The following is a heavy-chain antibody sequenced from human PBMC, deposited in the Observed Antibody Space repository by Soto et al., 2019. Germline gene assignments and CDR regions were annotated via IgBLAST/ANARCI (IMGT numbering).Heavy chain of an antibody. CDR3: ARPEDLASAPTGWTY. D-gene: IGHD6-13*01. Sequence: GESLKISCKGSGYNLANYWIGWVRQMPGKGLEWMGIIYPGDSGTRYSPSLQGQVTISADKSISTAYLQWSSLKASDTAMYYCARPEDLASAPTGWTYWGQGTLVTVSS. CDR1: GYNLANYW. V-gene: IGHV5-51*01. CDR2: IYPGDSGT. J-gene: IGHJ4*02.